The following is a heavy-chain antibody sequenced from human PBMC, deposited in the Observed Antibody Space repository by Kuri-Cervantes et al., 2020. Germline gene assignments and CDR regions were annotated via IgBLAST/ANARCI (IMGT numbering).Heavy chain of an antibody. CDR3: ARGPGAPSGIAARPKYFNY. Sequence: SETLSLTCAVYGGSFSDYYWSWIRQPPGKGLEWIGEINHSGSTNYNPSLKSRVTISTDTSKNQFSLQLSSVTAADTAVYYCARGPGAPSGIAARPKYFNYWGQGTLVTVSS. CDR2: INHSGST. V-gene: IGHV4-34*01. D-gene: IGHD6-6*01. CDR1: GGSFSDYY. J-gene: IGHJ4*02.